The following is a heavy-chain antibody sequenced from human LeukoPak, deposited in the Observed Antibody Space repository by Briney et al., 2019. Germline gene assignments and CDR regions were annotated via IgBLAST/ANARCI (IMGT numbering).Heavy chain of an antibody. CDR1: GFTFSGSA. Sequence: GGSLRLSCAASGFTFSGSAKHWVRQASGKGLEWVGRIRSKANSYATAYAASVKGRFTISRDDSKNTAYLQMNSLKTEDTAVYYCTRHSSSWYSGNRYYFDYWGQGTLVTVSS. J-gene: IGHJ4*01. V-gene: IGHV3-73*01. CDR2: IRSKANSYAT. D-gene: IGHD6-13*01. CDR3: TRHSSSWYSGNRYYFDY.